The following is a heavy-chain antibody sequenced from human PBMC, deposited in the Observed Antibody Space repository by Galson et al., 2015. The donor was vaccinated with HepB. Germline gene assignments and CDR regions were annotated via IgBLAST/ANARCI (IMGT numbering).Heavy chain of an antibody. J-gene: IGHJ6*02. Sequence: SVKVSCKASGYTFTGYYLHWVRQVPGQGLEWMGWINPHSGGTNYAQSFQGRVIMTRDTSISTAYMDLTGLSYDDTALYYCARESLHYRGPGSRRYGVDVWGQGTTVTVSS. D-gene: IGHD3-10*01. V-gene: IGHV1-2*02. CDR3: ARESLHYRGPGSRRYGVDV. CDR1: GYTFTGYY. CDR2: INPHSGGT.